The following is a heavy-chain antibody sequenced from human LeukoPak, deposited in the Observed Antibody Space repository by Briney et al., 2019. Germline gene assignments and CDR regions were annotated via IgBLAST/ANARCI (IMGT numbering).Heavy chain of an antibody. D-gene: IGHD3-10*02. Sequence: SETLSLTCTVSGVSISSGDYYWSWIRQPPGKGLEWIGSIYYSGSTYYNPSLKSRVTISVDTSKNQFSLKLSSVTAADTAVYYCARDQAGAGYVWGQGTLVTVSS. CDR3: ARDQAGAGYV. V-gene: IGHV4-39*07. CDR1: GVSISSGDYY. CDR2: IYYSGST. J-gene: IGHJ4*02.